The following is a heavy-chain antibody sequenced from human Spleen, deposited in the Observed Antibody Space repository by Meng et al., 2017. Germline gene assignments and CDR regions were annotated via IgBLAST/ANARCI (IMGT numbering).Heavy chain of an antibody. CDR3: ARYCSGGSCPRGSIVY. V-gene: IGHV5-51*01. CDR1: GYSFTSYW. Sequence: GESLKISCKGSGYSFTSYWIGWVRQMPGKGLEWMGIIYPGDSDTRYSPSFQVQVTISADKSISTAYLQWSSLKASDTAMYYCARYCSGGSCPRGSIVYWGQGTLVTVSS. D-gene: IGHD2-15*01. J-gene: IGHJ4*02. CDR2: IYPGDSDT.